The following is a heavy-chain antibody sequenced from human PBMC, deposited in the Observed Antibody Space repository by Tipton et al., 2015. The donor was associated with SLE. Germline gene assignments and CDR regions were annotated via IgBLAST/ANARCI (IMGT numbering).Heavy chain of an antibody. CDR2: LWHDGSRK. CDR3: AKVKYSGSGTYYTFDY. D-gene: IGHD3-10*01. CDR1: GFTFTTYG. Sequence: SLRLSCAASGFTFTTYGMHWVRQAPGKGLGWVASLWHDGSRKYYADSVKGRFTISRDNSKNTLDLQMDSLRAEDTAVCRCAKVKYSGSGTYYTFDYWGQGTLVTVSS. J-gene: IGHJ4*02. V-gene: IGHV3-33*06.